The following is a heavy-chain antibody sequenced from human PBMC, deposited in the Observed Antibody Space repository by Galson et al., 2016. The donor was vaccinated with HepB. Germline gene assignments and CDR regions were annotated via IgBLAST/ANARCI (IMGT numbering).Heavy chain of an antibody. J-gene: IGHJ4*02. CDR1: GFSLSTTGEA. CDR3: AHRRSGYCNTVNCLYFDY. D-gene: IGHD2-15*01. CDR2: IHWNDDK. Sequence: PALVKPTQTLTLTCTFSGFSLSTTGEAVGRTRQPPGKALEWLALIHWNDDKRSSPSLKSRLTITKDTSKNQVVLTVTNMDPVDTATYFCAHRRSGYCNTVNCLYFDYWGQGTLATVSS. V-gene: IGHV2-5*01.